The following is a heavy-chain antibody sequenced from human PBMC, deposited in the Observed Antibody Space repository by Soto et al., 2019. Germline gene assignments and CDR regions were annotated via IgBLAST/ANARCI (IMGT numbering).Heavy chain of an antibody. D-gene: IGHD4-17*01. CDR3: ARRPYYGDNAPFDS. V-gene: IGHV4-59*08. CDR2: IFYSGST. J-gene: IGHJ4*02. Sequence: SETLSLTCTVSGGSIHNYYWSWMRQTPGKRLEWIGNIFYSGSTYYNPSLKSRVTISVDTSKNQFSLKLNSVTAADTAVYYCARRPYYGDNAPFDSWGQGSLVTVSS. CDR1: GGSIHNYY.